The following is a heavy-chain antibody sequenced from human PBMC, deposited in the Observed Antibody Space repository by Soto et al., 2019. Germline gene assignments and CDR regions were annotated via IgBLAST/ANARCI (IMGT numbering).Heavy chain of an antibody. V-gene: IGHV3-48*01. D-gene: IGHD6-13*01. CDR1: GFTFSSYS. CDR3: ARHPERIAQIGWFDP. CDR2: ISSSSSTI. Sequence: GGSLRLSCAASGFTFSSYSMNWVRQAPGKGLEWVSYISSSSSTIYYADSVKGRFTISRDNAKNSLYLQMNSLRAEDTAVYYCARHPERIAQIGWFDPWGQEPWSPSPQ. J-gene: IGHJ5*02.